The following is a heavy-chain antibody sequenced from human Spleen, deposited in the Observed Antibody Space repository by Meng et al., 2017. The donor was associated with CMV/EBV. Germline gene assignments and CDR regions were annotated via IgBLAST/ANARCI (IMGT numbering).Heavy chain of an antibody. CDR2: IYYNGDT. Sequence: VSGDYINNIHYGWGWVRQPPGKGLEWIATIYYNGDTYYNPSLKSRVSVSVDTSKNQFSLKLESVTAADTAIYFCARDRGEGNNWFDPWGQGALVTVSS. D-gene: IGHD4-17*01. V-gene: IGHV4-39*07. CDR3: ARDRGEGNNWFDP. CDR1: GDYINNIHYG. J-gene: IGHJ5*02.